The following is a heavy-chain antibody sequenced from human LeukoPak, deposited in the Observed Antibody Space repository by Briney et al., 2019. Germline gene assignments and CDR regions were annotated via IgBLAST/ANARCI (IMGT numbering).Heavy chain of an antibody. Sequence: SETLSLTCTVSGDSISTGGYYWTWIRQHPGKGLEWIGYIYYSGSTDYNPSFRSRLNISIDTSKNQFSLKLTSVTAADTAVYYCAREITIFGTVMGFDTWGPGTVVTVSS. D-gene: IGHD3-3*01. J-gene: IGHJ5*02. V-gene: IGHV4-31*03. CDR1: GDSISTGGYY. CDR2: IYYSGST. CDR3: AREITIFGTVMGFDT.